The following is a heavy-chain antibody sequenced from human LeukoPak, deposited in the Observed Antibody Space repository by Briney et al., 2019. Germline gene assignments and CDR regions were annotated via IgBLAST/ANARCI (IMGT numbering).Heavy chain of an antibody. Sequence: ASVKVSCKASGYTFTGSYMHWVRQAPGQGLEWMGWINPNSGGTNYAQKFQGRVTMTRGTSISTAYMELSRLKSDDTAFYYCAKYYYDSYEGYYFDYWGQGTLVTVSS. CDR1: GYTFTGSY. J-gene: IGHJ4*02. V-gene: IGHV1-2*02. CDR2: INPNSGGT. D-gene: IGHD3-22*01. CDR3: AKYYYDSYEGYYFDY.